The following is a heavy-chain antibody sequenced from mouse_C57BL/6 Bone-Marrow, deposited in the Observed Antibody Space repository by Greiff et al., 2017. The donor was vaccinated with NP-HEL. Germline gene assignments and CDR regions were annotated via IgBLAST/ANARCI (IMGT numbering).Heavy chain of an antibody. V-gene: IGHV5-16*01. CDR3: ARGGWWNFDY. CDR1: GFTFSDYY. J-gene: IGHJ2*01. D-gene: IGHD1-1*02. CDR2: INYDGSST. Sequence: EVKLMESEGGLVQPGSSMKLSCTASGFTFSDYYMAWVRQVPEKGLEWVANINYDGSSTYYLDSLKSRFIISRDNAKNILYLQMSSLKSEDTATYYCARGGWWNFDYWGQGTTLTVSS.